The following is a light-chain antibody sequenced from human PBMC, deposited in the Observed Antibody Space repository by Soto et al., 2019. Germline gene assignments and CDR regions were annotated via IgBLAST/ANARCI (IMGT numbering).Light chain of an antibody. J-gene: IGLJ2*01. CDR3: SSFTSTTVVV. V-gene: IGLV2-14*01. Sequence: QSALTQPASVSGSPGQSITISCTGTSSDVGGYNYVSWYQQHPGKAPKLMIYDVSNRPSGVSYRFSGSKSGNTASLTISGLQPEDEADYYCSSFTSTTVVVFGGGTKLTVL. CDR1: SSDVGGYNY. CDR2: DVS.